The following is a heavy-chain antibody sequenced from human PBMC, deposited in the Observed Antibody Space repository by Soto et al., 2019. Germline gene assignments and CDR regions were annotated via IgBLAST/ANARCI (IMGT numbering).Heavy chain of an antibody. CDR1: GFTFSSYG. CDR3: AKDHSGAVDI. V-gene: IGHV3-30*18. Sequence: QVQLVESGGGVVQPGRSLRLSCAASGFTFSSYGMHWVRQAPGKGLEWVAVISYDGSNKYYADSVKGRFTISRDNSKNTLYLQMNSVRAEDTAVYYCAKDHSGAVDIWGQGTMVTVSS. CDR2: ISYDGSNK. J-gene: IGHJ3*02. D-gene: IGHD6-13*01.